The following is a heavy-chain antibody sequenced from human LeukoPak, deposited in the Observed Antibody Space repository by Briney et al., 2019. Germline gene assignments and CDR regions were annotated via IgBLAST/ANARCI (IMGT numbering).Heavy chain of an antibody. J-gene: IGHJ5*02. V-gene: IGHV4-39*07. CDR3: ARFRRGDFWSGLNWFDP. D-gene: IGHD3-3*01. Sequence: PSETLSLTCTVSGGSISSGSYYWGWIRQPPGKGLEWIGSIYYSGSTYYNPSLKSRVTISVDTSKNQFSLKLSSVTAADTAVYYCARFRRGDFWSGLNWFDPWGQGTLVTVSS. CDR1: GGSISSGSYY. CDR2: IYYSGST.